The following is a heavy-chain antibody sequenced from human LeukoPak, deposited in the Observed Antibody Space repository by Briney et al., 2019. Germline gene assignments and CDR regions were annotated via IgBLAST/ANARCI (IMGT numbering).Heavy chain of an antibody. J-gene: IGHJ4*02. V-gene: IGHV3-21*01. Sequence: NTGGSLRLSCAASGFTFSSYSMNWVRQAPGKGLEWVSSISSSSSYIYYADSVKGRFTISRDNAKNSLYLQMNSLRAEDTAVYYCARRALEWELLDYWGQGTLVTVSS. D-gene: IGHD1-26*01. CDR3: ARRALEWELLDY. CDR1: GFTFSSYS. CDR2: ISSSSSYI.